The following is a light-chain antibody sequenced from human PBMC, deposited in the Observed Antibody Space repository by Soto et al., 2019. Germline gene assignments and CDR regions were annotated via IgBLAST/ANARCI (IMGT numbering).Light chain of an antibody. V-gene: IGKV1-39*01. CDR1: QSISSY. J-gene: IGKJ4*01. CDR2: AAS. CDR3: QQYYSYFLT. Sequence: DIQMAQAPSSLSASVGDRVTVTCRASQSISSYLNWYQQKPGKAPKLLIYAASTLQSGVPSRFSGSGSGTDFTLTISCLQSEDFATYYCQQYYSYFLTFGGGTKV.